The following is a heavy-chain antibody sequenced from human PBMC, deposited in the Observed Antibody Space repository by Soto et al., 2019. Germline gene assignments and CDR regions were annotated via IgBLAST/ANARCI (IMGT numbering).Heavy chain of an antibody. D-gene: IGHD4-17*01. CDR2: ISGSGGST. V-gene: IGHV3-23*01. CDR3: AKHLSFSTVVTLDY. Sequence: EVQLLESGGGLVQPGGSLRLTCAASGFTLSSYAMSWVRQAPGKGLEWVSAISGSGGSTYYADSVKGRFTISRDNSKNTLYLQMNSLRAEDTAVYYCAKHLSFSTVVTLDYWGQGTLVTVSS. CDR1: GFTLSSYA. J-gene: IGHJ4*02.